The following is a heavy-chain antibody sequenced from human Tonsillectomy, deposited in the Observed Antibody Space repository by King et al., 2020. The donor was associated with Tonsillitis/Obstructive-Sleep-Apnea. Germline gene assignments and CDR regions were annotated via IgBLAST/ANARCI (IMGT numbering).Heavy chain of an antibody. CDR1: VFTFSIYR. V-gene: IGHV3-48*02. CDR3: AGSSSWSLGYFDY. J-gene: IGHJ4*02. D-gene: IGHD6-13*01. CDR2: INSSRRTI. Sequence: LQLVHSGGGWVQPGGSLRLSCAATVFTFSIYRINWVRQTPGKGREGVAYINSSRRTIYYADAFKGRFTISRDNAKNSPYLQMNSLRDEDTAVYYCAGSSSWSLGYFDYWGQGTLVTVSS.